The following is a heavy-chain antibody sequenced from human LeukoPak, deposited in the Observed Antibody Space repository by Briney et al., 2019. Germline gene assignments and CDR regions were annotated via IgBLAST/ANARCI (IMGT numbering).Heavy chain of an antibody. Sequence: GESLKISYKGSGYRFTTFWIAGVRPMPGKGLEWMGFIYPGDSDTRYSPSFQGQVTISADKSISTAYLQWSSLKASDTAIYYCARLSCSGGSCQHFDYWGQGTLVTVSS. D-gene: IGHD2-15*01. CDR1: GYRFTTFW. CDR3: ARLSCSGGSCQHFDY. V-gene: IGHV5-51*01. CDR2: IYPGDSDT. J-gene: IGHJ4*02.